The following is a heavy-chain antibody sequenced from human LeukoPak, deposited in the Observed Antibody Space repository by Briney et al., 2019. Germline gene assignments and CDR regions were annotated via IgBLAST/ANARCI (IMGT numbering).Heavy chain of an antibody. D-gene: IGHD6-13*01. CDR1: GGSISSSSYY. J-gene: IGHJ4*02. CDR3: ARDLITYSSQTYYFDY. Sequence: SETLSLTCTVSGGSISSSSYYWGWIRQPPGKGLEWIGSIYYSGSTYYNPSLKSRVTISVDTSKNQFSLKLSSVTAADTAVYYCARDLITYSSQTYYFDYWGQGTLVTVSS. V-gene: IGHV4-39*07. CDR2: IYYSGST.